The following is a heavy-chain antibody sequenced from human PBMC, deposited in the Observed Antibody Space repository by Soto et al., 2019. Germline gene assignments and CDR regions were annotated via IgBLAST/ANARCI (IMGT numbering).Heavy chain of an antibody. CDR2: INSGSGNT. CDR3: AISGYSSSWYHWSSDF. J-gene: IGHJ2*01. V-gene: IGHV1-3*01. D-gene: IGHD6-13*01. CDR1: GYTFTNYG. Sequence: ASVKVSCKASGYTFTNYGIHWVRQAPGQRLEWMGWINSGSGNTKYSQKLQGRVTINRDTSASTAYMELSSLRSEDTAVYYCAISGYSSSWYHWSSDFWGRGTLVTVSS.